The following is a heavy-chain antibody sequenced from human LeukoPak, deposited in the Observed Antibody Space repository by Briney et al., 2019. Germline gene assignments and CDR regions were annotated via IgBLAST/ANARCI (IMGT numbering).Heavy chain of an antibody. J-gene: IGHJ4*02. D-gene: IGHD2-2*01. CDR1: GFTFGDYA. Sequence: GRSLRLSCTASGFTFGDYAMSWFRQAPGKGLEWVGFIRSKAYGGTTEYAASVKGRFTISRDDSKSIAYQQMNSLKTEDTAVYYCTRAKDVVVPAAIPFIDYWGQGTLVTVSS. CDR2: IRSKAYGGTT. V-gene: IGHV3-49*03. CDR3: TRAKDVVVPAAIPFIDY.